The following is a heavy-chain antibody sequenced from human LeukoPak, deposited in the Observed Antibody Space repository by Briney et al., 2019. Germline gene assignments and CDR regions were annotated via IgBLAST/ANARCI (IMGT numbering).Heavy chain of an antibody. J-gene: IGHJ4*02. CDR1: GGSISSSY. CDR3: ARERDDYGDYIPFDY. V-gene: IGHV4-4*07. Sequence: PSETLSLTCTVPGGSISSSYWSWIRQPAGQGLEWIGRIYTSGSTNYNPSLKSRVTMSVDTSKNQFSLKLSSVTAADTAVYYCARERDDYGDYIPFDYWGQGTLVTVSS. CDR2: IYTSGST. D-gene: IGHD4-17*01.